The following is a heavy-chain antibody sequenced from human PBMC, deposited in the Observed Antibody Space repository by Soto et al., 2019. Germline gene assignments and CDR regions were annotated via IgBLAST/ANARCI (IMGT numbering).Heavy chain of an antibody. Sequence: QVQLQESGPGLVKPSQTLSLTCTVSGASISGGDYYWTWIRQPPGKGLEWIGSIYYTGNTYSNPSLESRLSISADPSNNQFALRLTSVTAPDTAIYYCASATYDSSTYYLDYWGQGTLVTVSS. J-gene: IGHJ4*02. CDR2: IYYTGNT. CDR3: ASATYDSSTYYLDY. CDR1: GASISGGDYY. V-gene: IGHV4-30-4*01. D-gene: IGHD3-22*01.